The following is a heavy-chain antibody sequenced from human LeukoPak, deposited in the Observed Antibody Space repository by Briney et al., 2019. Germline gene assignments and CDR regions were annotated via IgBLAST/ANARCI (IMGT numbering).Heavy chain of an antibody. V-gene: IGHV4-59*01. CDR3: AREACSSTSCYAYVGGEGFDY. D-gene: IGHD2-2*01. CDR1: GGSISSYY. CDR2: IYYSGST. J-gene: IGHJ4*02. Sequence: SETLSLTCTVSGGSISSYYWSWIRQPPGKGLEWIGYIYYSGSTNYNPSLKSRVTISVDTSKNQFSLKLSSVTAADTAVYYCAREACSSTSCYAYVGGEGFDYWGQGTLVTVSS.